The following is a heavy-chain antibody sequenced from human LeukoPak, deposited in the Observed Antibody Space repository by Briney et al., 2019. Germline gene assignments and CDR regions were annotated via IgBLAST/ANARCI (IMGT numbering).Heavy chain of an antibody. CDR1: GFTFDDYA. CDR2: ISWNSGSI. V-gene: IGHV3-9*01. J-gene: IGHJ6*02. CDR3: AKDLARDYDFWSGYYGFYGMDV. D-gene: IGHD3-3*01. Sequence: GGSLRLSCAASGFTFDDYAMHWVRQAPGKGLEWVSGISWNSGSIGYADSVKGRFTTSRDNAKNSLYLQMSSLRDEDTALYFCAKDLARDYDFWSGYYGFYGMDVWGQGTTVTVSS.